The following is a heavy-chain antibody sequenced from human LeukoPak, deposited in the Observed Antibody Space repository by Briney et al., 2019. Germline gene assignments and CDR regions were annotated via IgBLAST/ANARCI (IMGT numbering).Heavy chain of an antibody. CDR3: ARAKTVNGDLDY. J-gene: IGHJ4*02. CDR2: ITPGGEGT. CDR1: VYAFSNHY. V-gene: IGHV1-46*01. D-gene: IGHD7-27*01. Sequence: GASVNVSCKASVYAFSNHYIHWVRLAPGQGLEWMGIITPGGEGTKYAQKFHGRVSMTNDTSTRTVYLSLSSLRSDDTAVYHCARAKTVNGDLDYWGQGTLVTVSS.